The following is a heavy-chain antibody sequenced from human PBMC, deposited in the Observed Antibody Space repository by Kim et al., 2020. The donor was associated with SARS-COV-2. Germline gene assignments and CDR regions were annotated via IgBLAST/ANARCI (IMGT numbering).Heavy chain of an antibody. J-gene: IGHJ4*02. Sequence: SETLSLTCAVYGGSFSGYYWSWIRQPPGKGLEWIGEINHSGSTNYNPSLKSRVTISVDTSKNQFSLKLSSVTAADTAVYYCARDRRYCSGGSCYSSGKTFDYWGQGTLVTVSS. CDR1: GGSFSGYY. CDR3: ARDRRYCSGGSCYSSGKTFDY. V-gene: IGHV4-34*01. CDR2: INHSGST. D-gene: IGHD2-15*01.